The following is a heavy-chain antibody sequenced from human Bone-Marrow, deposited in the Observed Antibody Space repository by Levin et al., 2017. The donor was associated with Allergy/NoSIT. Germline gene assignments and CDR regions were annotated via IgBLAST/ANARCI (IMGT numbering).Heavy chain of an antibody. CDR3: AREKYGPTNLPLDY. J-gene: IGHJ4*02. CDR1: GFTFNRHA. CDR2: ISHDGRNA. V-gene: IGHV3-30-3*01. Sequence: QAGGSLRLSCASSGFTFNRHAMHWVRQAPGKGLEWVAVISHDGRNALHADSVRGRFSISRDNSKNKIFLQMNNLTFDDTAVYYCAREKYGPTNLPLDYWGLGTLVIVSS. D-gene: IGHD5-12*01.